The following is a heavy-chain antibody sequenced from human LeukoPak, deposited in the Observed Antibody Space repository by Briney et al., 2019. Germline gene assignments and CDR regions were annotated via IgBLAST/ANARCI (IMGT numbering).Heavy chain of an antibody. Sequence: SETLSLTCTVSGGSISSSSYYWGWVRQPPGKGLEWIGSIYYGGRTYYNPSLKSRVTISVDTSRNQFSLKLSSVTAADTAVYYCAILRHSSGWYSDCWGQGTLVTVSS. CDR2: IYYGGRT. D-gene: IGHD6-19*01. CDR1: GGSISSSSYY. J-gene: IGHJ4*02. V-gene: IGHV4-39*01. CDR3: AILRHSSGWYSDC.